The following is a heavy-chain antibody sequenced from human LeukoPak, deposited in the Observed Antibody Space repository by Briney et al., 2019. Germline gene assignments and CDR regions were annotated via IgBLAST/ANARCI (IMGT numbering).Heavy chain of an antibody. J-gene: IGHJ4*02. D-gene: IGHD3-10*01. V-gene: IGHV3-21*01. CDR2: ISSSSSSYI. CDR1: GFTFSSYS. CDR3: VRLTYYYGSGSYGPGYYFDY. Sequence: PGGSLRLSCAASGFTFSSYSMNWVRQAPGKGLEWVSSISSSSSSYIYYADSVKGRFTISRDNAKNSLYLQMNSLRAEDTAVYYCVRLTYYYGSGSYGPGYYFDYWGEGTLVTVSS.